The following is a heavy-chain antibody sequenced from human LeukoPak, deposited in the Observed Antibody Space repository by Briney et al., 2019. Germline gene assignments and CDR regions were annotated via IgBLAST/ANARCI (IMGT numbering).Heavy chain of an antibody. J-gene: IGHJ5*02. D-gene: IGHD1-14*01. CDR2: ISAYNGDK. Sequence: GASVKVSCKASGYTFTSYGISWVRQAPGQGLGWMGWISAYNGDKKYAEKLQGRVTMTTDTSTSTAYMELRSLRSDDTAVYYCARDAKQRTENWFDPWGQGTLVTVSS. V-gene: IGHV1-18*01. CDR1: GYTFTSYG. CDR3: ARDAKQRTENWFDP.